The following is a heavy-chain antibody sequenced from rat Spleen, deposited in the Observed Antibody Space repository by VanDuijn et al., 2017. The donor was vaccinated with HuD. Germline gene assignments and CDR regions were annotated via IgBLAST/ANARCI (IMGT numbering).Heavy chain of an antibody. Sequence: EVQLVESGGGLVQPGRSLKLSCAASGFTFSDYNMAWVRQTPKMGLGWVATISYDGSGTYYRDSVKGRFTISRNNAKDTLYLQMDSLRSEDTATYYCARPNYPGFNYFDYWGQGVMVTVSS. CDR3: ARPNYPGFNYFDY. CDR1: GFTFSDYN. CDR2: ISYDGSGT. V-gene: IGHV5-7*01. D-gene: IGHD1-4*01. J-gene: IGHJ2*01.